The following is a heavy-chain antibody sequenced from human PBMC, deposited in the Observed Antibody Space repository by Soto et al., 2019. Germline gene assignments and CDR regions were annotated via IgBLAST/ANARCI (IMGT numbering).Heavy chain of an antibody. Sequence: QVQLVESGGGVVQSGRSLRLSCVASGFTFRTFGMQWVRQVPGKGLEWVAVVSHDGIIQHYADSVKGRFSISRDNFKNTVYLQMYRPRPDDTAVYYCAKEGTPYTSSHLDNWGQGTLVTVSP. D-gene: IGHD6-19*01. CDR1: GFTFRTFG. CDR2: VSHDGIIQ. V-gene: IGHV3-30*18. J-gene: IGHJ4*02. CDR3: AKEGTPYTSSHLDN.